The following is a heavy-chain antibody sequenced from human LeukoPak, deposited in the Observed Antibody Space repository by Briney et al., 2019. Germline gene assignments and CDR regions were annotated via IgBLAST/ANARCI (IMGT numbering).Heavy chain of an antibody. D-gene: IGHD3-16*02. CDR2: INHSGST. Sequence: SETLSLTCAVYGGSSSGYCWSWIRQPPGKGLEWIGEINHSGSTNYNPSLKSRVTISVDTSKNQFSLKLSSVTAADTAVYYCARSGPPYDYVWGSYRYYFDYWGQGTLVTVSS. V-gene: IGHV4-34*01. CDR1: GGSSSGYC. J-gene: IGHJ4*02. CDR3: ARSGPPYDYVWGSYRYYFDY.